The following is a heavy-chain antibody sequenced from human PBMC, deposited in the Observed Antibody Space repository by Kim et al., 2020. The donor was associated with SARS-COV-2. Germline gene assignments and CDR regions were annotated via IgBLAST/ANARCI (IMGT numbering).Heavy chain of an antibody. CDR1: GGSFSGYY. D-gene: IGHD3-9*01. J-gene: IGHJ6*02. CDR2: INHSGST. V-gene: IGHV4-34*01. Sequence: SETLSLTCAVYGGSFSGYYWSWIRQPPGKGLEWIGEINHSGSTNYNPSLKSRVTISVDTSKNQFSLKLSSVTAAYTAVYYCARLFVYYDILTGYYGRDYYYGMDVWGQGTTVTVSS. CDR3: ARLFVYYDILTGYYGRDYYYGMDV.